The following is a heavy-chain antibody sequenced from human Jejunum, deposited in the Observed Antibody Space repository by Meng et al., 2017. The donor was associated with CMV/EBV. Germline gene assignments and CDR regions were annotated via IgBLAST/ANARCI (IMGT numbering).Heavy chain of an antibody. CDR3: ATVFDY. CDR2: TTTAGTST. V-gene: IGHV3-74*01. Sequence: SCAASGLTFTNYWMHWVRQAPGKGLVWVSGTTTAGTSTYYADSVKGRFTISRDNAKNTLYLQMNSLRAEDTAVYYCATVFDYWGQGTLVTVSS. J-gene: IGHJ4*02. D-gene: IGHD4-17*01. CDR1: GLTFTNYW.